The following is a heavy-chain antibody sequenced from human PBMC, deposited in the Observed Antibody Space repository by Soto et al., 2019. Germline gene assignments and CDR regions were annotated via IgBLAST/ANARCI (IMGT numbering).Heavy chain of an antibody. CDR1: GFTFSSYA. D-gene: IGHD2-15*01. Sequence: PGGSLRLSCAASGFTFSSYAMHWVRQAPGKGLEWVAVISYDGSNKYYADPVKGLFTISRNNSKNTLYLQMNSLRAEDTAVYYCARDGIVVVAATPPPFDYWGQGTLVTVSS. V-gene: IGHV3-30-3*01. CDR3: ARDGIVVVAATPPPFDY. CDR2: ISYDGSNK. J-gene: IGHJ4*02.